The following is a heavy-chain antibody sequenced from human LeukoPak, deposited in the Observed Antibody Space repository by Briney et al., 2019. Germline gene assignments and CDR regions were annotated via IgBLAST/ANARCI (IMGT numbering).Heavy chain of an antibody. D-gene: IGHD6-13*01. Sequence: PGGSLRLSCAASGFTVSSNYMSWVRQAPGKGLEWVSVIYSGGSTYYADSVKGRFTISRDNSKNTLYLQMNRLRAEDTAVYYCARDSSSWDAFDIWGQGTMVTVSS. CDR1: GFTVSSNY. CDR2: IYSGGST. J-gene: IGHJ3*02. V-gene: IGHV3-66*01. CDR3: ARDSSSWDAFDI.